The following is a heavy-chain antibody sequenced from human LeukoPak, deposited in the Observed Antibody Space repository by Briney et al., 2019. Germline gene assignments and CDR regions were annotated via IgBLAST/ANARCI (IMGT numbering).Heavy chain of an antibody. Sequence: PSETLSLTCTVSGGSITIGSYYWSWIRQPPGKGLEWIGYIYYSGSINYNPSLKSRVTISVDTSKNQFSLKLSSVTAADTAVYYCARVPGYYGSSPWGQGTLVTVSS. CDR1: GGSITIGSYY. J-gene: IGHJ5*02. CDR2: IYYSGSI. D-gene: IGHD3-10*01. V-gene: IGHV4-61*01. CDR3: ARVPGYYGSSP.